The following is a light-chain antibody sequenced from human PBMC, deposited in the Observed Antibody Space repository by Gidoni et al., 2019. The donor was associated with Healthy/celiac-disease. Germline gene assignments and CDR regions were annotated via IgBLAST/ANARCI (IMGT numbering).Light chain of an antibody. CDR3: QQYGSSPPEVT. CDR2: GAS. V-gene: IGKV3-20*01. Sequence: EIVLTQSPGTLSLSPGERATLSCRASQSVSSSYLAWYQQKPGQAPRHLIYGASSRATGIPDRFRGSGSGTDFTLTISRREPEDFAVYYCQQYGSSPPEVTFGGGTKVEIK. CDR1: QSVSSSY. J-gene: IGKJ4*01.